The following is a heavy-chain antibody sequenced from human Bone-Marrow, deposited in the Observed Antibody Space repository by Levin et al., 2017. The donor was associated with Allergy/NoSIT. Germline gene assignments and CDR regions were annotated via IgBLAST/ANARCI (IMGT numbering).Heavy chain of an antibody. D-gene: IGHD2-21*02. V-gene: IGHV1-8*01. CDR3: ARGRGDVVKVTAIPDY. CDR2: MNPNIGNF. J-gene: IGHJ4*02. Sequence: EASVKVSCKASGYTFTNYDINWVRQAPGQGLEWMGWMNPNIGNFGCAQRFQGRVTMTSDTSISTAYLELSSLRSEDTAVYYCARGRGDVVKVTAIPDYWGQGTLVTVSS. CDR1: GYTFTNYD.